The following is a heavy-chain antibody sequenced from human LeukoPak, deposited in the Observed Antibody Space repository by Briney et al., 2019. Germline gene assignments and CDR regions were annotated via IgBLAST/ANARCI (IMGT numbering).Heavy chain of an antibody. Sequence: VGALRHSSAPSGFTFCKTWMSWGRHAPGEGLEWVGLIKTAGGTPDYAEPVKGRFTISRDDSENTLYLQMNSLKTEDTAVYYCQDVPAGWGQGTMVTVSS. V-gene: IGHV3-15*01. CDR1: GFTFCKTW. J-gene: IGHJ4*02. CDR2: IKTAGGTP. D-gene: IGHD2-2*01. CDR3: QDVPAG.